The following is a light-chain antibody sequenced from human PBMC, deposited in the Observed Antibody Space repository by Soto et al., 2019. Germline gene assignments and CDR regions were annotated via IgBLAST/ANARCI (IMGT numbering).Light chain of an antibody. V-gene: IGLV1-47*01. J-gene: IGLJ3*02. CDR1: SSNIGTYY. Sequence: QSVLTPSPSASGTHGQRVTISCSGSSSNIGTYYVYCYQHLPGTAPKLLISRNDQRPQGVPDRVSGSKSGTSASLAISGRRSEDEADYYFVTWDDSLRDRVFGVGTKRTV. CDR3: VTWDDSLRDRV. CDR2: RND.